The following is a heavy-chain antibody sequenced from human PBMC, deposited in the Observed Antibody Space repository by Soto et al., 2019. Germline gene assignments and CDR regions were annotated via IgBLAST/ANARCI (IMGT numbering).Heavy chain of an antibody. CDR1: GGSISSYY. CDR2: IYYSGGT. Sequence: QVQLQESGPGLVKPSETLSLTCTVSGGSISSYYWSWIRQPPGKGLEWIGYIYYSGGTNYNPSLKSRVTISVDTSKNQFSLKLSSVTAADTAVYYCARGGGYSSGWAFDYWGQGTLVTVSS. J-gene: IGHJ4*02. D-gene: IGHD6-19*01. V-gene: IGHV4-59*01. CDR3: ARGGGYSSGWAFDY.